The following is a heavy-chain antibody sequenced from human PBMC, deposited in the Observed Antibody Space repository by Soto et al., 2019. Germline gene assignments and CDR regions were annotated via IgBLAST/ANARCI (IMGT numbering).Heavy chain of an antibody. J-gene: IGHJ5*02. CDR3: AWSCRPYCTSGVCYGGWFDP. CDR1: GYTFTSYG. CDR2: ISAYNGNT. Sequence: QVQLVQSGAEVKKPGASVKVSCKASGYTFTSYGISWVRQAPGQGLEWMGWISAYNGNTNYAQKLEGRVTMTTTTSTSTAYMALRSLRSDDTAVYSCAWSCRPYCTSGVCYGGWFDPWGQGTLVTVSS. V-gene: IGHV1-18*01. D-gene: IGHD2-8*01.